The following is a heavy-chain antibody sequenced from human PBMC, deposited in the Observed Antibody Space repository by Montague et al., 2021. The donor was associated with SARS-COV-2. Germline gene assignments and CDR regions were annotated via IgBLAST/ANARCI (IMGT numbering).Heavy chain of an antibody. CDR2: INQSGST. CDR1: GGSFSGYY. D-gene: IGHD3-22*01. V-gene: IGHV4-34*01. CDR3: ARVAGGYYHDSSASFDY. J-gene: IGHJ4*02. Sequence: SETLSLTCAVYGGSFSGYYWSWIRQPPGKGLEWIGEINQSGSTNXNPSLKSRVTLSVDTSKKQFSLKLSSLTAADTAVYYCARVAGGYYHDSSASFDYWGQGSLVTVSS.